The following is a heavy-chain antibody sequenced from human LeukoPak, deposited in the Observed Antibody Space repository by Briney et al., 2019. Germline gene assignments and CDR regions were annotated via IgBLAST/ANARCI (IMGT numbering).Heavy chain of an antibody. J-gene: IGHJ4*02. Sequence: GGSLRLSCAASGFTFPSHWMSWVRQAPGKGLEWVANIKQDGSERYYVDSVKGRFTISRDNAKNSLYLQMNSLRAEDTAVYYCARNRGDYYDSSGYYLGYWGQGTLVTVSS. CDR1: GFTFPSHW. V-gene: IGHV3-7*01. CDR3: ARNRGDYYDSSGYYLGY. D-gene: IGHD3-22*01. CDR2: IKQDGSER.